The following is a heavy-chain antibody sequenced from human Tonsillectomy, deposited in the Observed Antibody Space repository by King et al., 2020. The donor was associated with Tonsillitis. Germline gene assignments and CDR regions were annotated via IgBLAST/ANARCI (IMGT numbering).Heavy chain of an antibody. D-gene: IGHD5-24*01. CDR3: AHTRDGYNPNPSDC. CDR1: GFSLRTSGVG. V-gene: IGHV2-5*01. CDR2: IYWSEDQ. J-gene: IGHJ4*02. Sequence: TLQESGPTLVKPPQTLTLTCTFSGFSLRTSGVGVGWIRQPPGKALEWLAVIYWSEDQRYSPSLKGSLTLTMDTSKNQVVLTLTKMDPVDTATYYCAHTRDGYNPNPSDCWGQGTMVTVSS.